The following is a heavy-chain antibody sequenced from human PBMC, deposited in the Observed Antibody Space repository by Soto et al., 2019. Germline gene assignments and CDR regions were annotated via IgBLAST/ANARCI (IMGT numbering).Heavy chain of an antibody. V-gene: IGHV1-2*02. CDR3: ARRKGDYYDSSGYHYYFDY. CDR1: GYTFTDYY. Sequence: ASVKVSCKASGYTFTDYYVHWVRQAPGQGLEWMGWINPNSGGTKSAQKFQGRVTVTRDTSISTAYMELSRLRSDDTAVYYCARRKGDYYDSSGYHYYFDYWGQGTLVTVSS. D-gene: IGHD3-22*01. J-gene: IGHJ4*02. CDR2: INPNSGGT.